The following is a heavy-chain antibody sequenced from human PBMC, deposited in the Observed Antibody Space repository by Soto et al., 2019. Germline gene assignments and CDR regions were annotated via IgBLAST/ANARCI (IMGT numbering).Heavy chain of an antibody. D-gene: IGHD3-10*01. J-gene: IGHJ4*02. Sequence: GGSLRLSCAASGFTFSNAWMSWVRQAPGKGLEWVGRIKSKNDGGTTDYAAPVKGRFTISRDDSKNTLYLQMNSLKTEDTAVYYCTTGTMAPGRSANDYWGQGTLVTVSS. V-gene: IGHV3-15*01. CDR1: GFTFSNAW. CDR2: IKSKNDGGTT. CDR3: TTGTMAPGRSANDY.